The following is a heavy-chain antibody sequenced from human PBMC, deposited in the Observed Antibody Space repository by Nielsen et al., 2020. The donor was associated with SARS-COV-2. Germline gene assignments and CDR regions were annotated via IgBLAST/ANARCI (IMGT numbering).Heavy chain of an antibody. Sequence: SETLSLTCTVSGGSISSGGYYWSWIRQHPGKGLEWIGYIYYSGSTYYNPSLKSRVTISVDTSKNQFSLKLSSVTAADTAVYYCASRITGVTGDGYYYYYMDVWGKGTTVTVSS. V-gene: IGHV4-31*03. CDR1: GGSISSGGYY. CDR2: IYYSGST. D-gene: IGHD1-20*01. CDR3: ASRITGVTGDGYYYYYMDV. J-gene: IGHJ6*03.